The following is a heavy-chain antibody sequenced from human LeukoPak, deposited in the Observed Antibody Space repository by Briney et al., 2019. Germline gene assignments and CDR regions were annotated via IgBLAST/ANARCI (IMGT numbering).Heavy chain of an antibody. Sequence: ASVKVSCKASGYTFTGYYMHWVRQAPGQGLEWMGWINPNSGGTNYAQKFQGWVTMTRDTSISTAYMEPSRLRSDDTAVYYCARIAVADQWDYWGQGTLVTVSS. D-gene: IGHD6-19*01. CDR1: GYTFTGYY. V-gene: IGHV1-2*04. J-gene: IGHJ4*02. CDR3: ARIAVADQWDY. CDR2: INPNSGGT.